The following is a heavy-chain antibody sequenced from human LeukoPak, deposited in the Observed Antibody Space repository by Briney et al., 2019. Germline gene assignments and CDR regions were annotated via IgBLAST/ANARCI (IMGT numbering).Heavy chain of an antibody. J-gene: IGHJ4*02. CDR2: INAGNGNT. CDR3: AGEALDPYYDILTGYYFLDY. V-gene: IGHV1-3*01. CDR1: GYTFTSYA. Sequence: ASVKVSCKASGYTFTSYAMHWVRQAPGQRLEWMGWINAGNGNTKYSQKFQGRVTITRDTSASTAYMELSSLRSEDTAVYYCAGEALDPYYDILTGYYFLDYWGQGTLVTVSS. D-gene: IGHD3-9*01.